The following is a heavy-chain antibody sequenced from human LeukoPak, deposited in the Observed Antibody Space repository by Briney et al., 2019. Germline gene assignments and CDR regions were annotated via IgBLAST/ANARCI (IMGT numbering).Heavy chain of an antibody. CDR3: ARGLRLLPPRFDI. D-gene: IGHD2-15*01. Sequence: SETLSLTCAVYGGSFSGYYWSWIRQPPGKGLEWIGEINHSGSTNYNPSLKSRVTISVDTSKNQFSLKLSSVTAADTAVYYCARGLRLLPPRFDIWGQGTMVIVSS. V-gene: IGHV4-34*01. CDR2: INHSGST. CDR1: GGSFSGYY. J-gene: IGHJ3*02.